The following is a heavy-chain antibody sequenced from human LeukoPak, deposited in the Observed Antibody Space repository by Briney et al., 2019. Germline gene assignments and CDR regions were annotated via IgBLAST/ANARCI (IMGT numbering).Heavy chain of an antibody. J-gene: IGHJ4*02. V-gene: IGHV4-34*01. CDR3: ARRYYDIFDY. CDR1: GGSFSGYY. Sequence: SETLSLTCAVYGGSFSGYYWSWIRRPPGKGLEWIGEINHSGSTNYNPSLKSRVTISVDTSKNQFSLKLSSVTAADTAVYYCARRYYDIFDYWGQGTLVTVSS. D-gene: IGHD3-9*01. CDR2: INHSGST.